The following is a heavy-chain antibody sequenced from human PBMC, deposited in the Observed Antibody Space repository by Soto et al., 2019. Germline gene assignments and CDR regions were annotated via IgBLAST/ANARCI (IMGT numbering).Heavy chain of an antibody. J-gene: IGHJ4*02. D-gene: IGHD2-15*01. Sequence: QVPLVQSGAEVKKPGASVKVSCKASGYTFTSYGISWVRQAPGQGLEWMGWISAYNGNTNYAQKLQGRVTMTTDTSTSTAYMELRSLRSDDTAVYYCARSATVYCSGGGCYSDYWGQGTLVTVSS. CDR3: ARSATVYCSGGGCYSDY. CDR1: GYTFTSYG. V-gene: IGHV1-18*01. CDR2: ISAYNGNT.